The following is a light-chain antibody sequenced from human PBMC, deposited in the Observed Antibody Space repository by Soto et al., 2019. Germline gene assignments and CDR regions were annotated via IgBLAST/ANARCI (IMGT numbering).Light chain of an antibody. CDR3: QQYGSFT. J-gene: IGKJ3*01. Sequence: EIVLTQSPGTLSLSPGERATLSCRASQSVSSSYLAWYQQKPGQAPRLLIYGASSRATGIPDRFSGSGSETDFTLTISRLEPEDFEVYYCQQYGSFTFGPGTKVDIK. CDR1: QSVSSSY. CDR2: GAS. V-gene: IGKV3-20*01.